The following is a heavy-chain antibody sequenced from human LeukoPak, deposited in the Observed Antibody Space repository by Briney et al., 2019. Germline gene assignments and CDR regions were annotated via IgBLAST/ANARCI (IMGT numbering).Heavy chain of an antibody. CDR3: ARGPYCSGGSCYSWYYYGMDV. CDR1: GFTFSSYA. Sequence: GGSLRLSCAASGFTFSSYAMHWVRQAPGKGLEWVAVISYDGSNKYYADSVKGRFTISRDNSKNTLYLQMNSLRAEDTAVYYCARGPYCSGGSCYSWYYYGMDVWGQGTTVTVSS. D-gene: IGHD2-15*01. CDR2: ISYDGSNK. J-gene: IGHJ6*02. V-gene: IGHV3-30-3*01.